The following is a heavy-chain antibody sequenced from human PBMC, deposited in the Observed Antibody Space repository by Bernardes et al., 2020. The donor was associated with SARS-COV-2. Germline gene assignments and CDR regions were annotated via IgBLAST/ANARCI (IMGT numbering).Heavy chain of an antibody. V-gene: IGHV3-23*01. D-gene: IGHD5-12*01. CDR3: AKGSGYRFDY. CDR2: ISGASGT. Sequence: GGSLRLSRAAAGFTFSTSVMRWVRQAPGKGLEWVSTISGASGTYYADSVKGRFTISRDNSKNTVYLQMNKLRAEDTAIYYCAKGSGYRFDYWGQGTLVTVSS. CDR1: GFTFSTSV. J-gene: IGHJ4*02.